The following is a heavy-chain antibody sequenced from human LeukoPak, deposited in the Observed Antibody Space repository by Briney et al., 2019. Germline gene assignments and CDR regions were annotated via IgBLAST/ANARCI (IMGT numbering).Heavy chain of an antibody. CDR1: GGSVSSNTAG. CDR3: ARDHRLHTSGSDGMDV. V-gene: IGHV6-1*01. J-gene: IGHJ6*02. CDR2: TYYRSKWYN. Sequence: SQTLSLTCAISGGSVSSNTAGWNWIRQSPSRGLEWLGRTYYRSKWYNNYAISVKSRITINPDTSKNQFSLQLNSVTPEDTAVYYCARDHRLHTSGSDGMDVWGQGTTVTVSS. D-gene: IGHD6-19*01.